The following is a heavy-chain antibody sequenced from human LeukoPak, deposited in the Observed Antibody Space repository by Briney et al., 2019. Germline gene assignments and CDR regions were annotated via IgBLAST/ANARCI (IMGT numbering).Heavy chain of an antibody. D-gene: IGHD3-10*01. CDR1: GFTFSDYY. Sequence: GGSLRLSCAASGFTFSDYYMSWIRQAPGKGLEWVSYISSSGSTIYYADSVKGRFTISRDNAKNSLYLQMNGLRAEDTAVYYCARSGGLLLWFGELFFSYFDYWGQGTLVTVSS. V-gene: IGHV3-11*01. CDR3: ARSGGLLLWFGELFFSYFDY. CDR2: ISSSGSTI. J-gene: IGHJ4*02.